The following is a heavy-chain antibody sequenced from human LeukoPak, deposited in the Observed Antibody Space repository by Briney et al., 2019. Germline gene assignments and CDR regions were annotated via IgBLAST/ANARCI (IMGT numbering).Heavy chain of an antibody. CDR3: AVFYGSGSYYNDAFDI. D-gene: IGHD3-10*01. CDR1: GFTFCSYR. Sequence: GGSLRLSCAASGFTFCSYRMHWVREAPGEGVVWVSRINSDGSSTSYADSVKGPFTISRDNAKNTLYLQMNSLRAEDTAVYYCAVFYGSGSYYNDAFDIWGQGTMVTVSS. CDR2: INSDGSST. J-gene: IGHJ3*02. V-gene: IGHV3-74*01.